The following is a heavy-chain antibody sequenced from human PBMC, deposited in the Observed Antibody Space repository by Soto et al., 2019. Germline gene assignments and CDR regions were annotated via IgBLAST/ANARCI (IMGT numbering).Heavy chain of an antibody. Sequence: SVKVSCKASGGTFSSYAISWVRQAPGQGLEWMGGIIPIFGTANYAQKFQGRVTITADESTSTAYMELSSLRSEDTAVYYCARDGRYSYGFYYYYYGMDVWGQGTTVTVSS. D-gene: IGHD5-18*01. CDR3: ARDGRYSYGFYYYYYGMDV. J-gene: IGHJ6*02. CDR1: GGTFSSYA. CDR2: IIPIFGTA. V-gene: IGHV1-69*13.